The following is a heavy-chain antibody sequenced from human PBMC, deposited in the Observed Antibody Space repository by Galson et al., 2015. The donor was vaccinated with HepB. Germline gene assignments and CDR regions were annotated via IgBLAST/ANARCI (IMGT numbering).Heavy chain of an antibody. D-gene: IGHD3-16*01. CDR2: VNLDGSEM. V-gene: IGHV3-7*03. Sequence: SLRLSCGASGFTFSAYWMSWVRQVPGKGLEWVADVNLDGSEMYYADSVKGRFTISRDNAERSVSLHMYSLRAEDTAVYYCAREVMIRTLAHKTPDYWGQGTLVTVSS. CDR3: AREVMIRTLAHKTPDY. CDR1: GFTFSAYW. J-gene: IGHJ4*02.